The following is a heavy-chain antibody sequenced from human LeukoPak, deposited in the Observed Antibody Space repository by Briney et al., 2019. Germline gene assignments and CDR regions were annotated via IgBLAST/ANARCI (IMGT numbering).Heavy chain of an antibody. V-gene: IGHV3-23*01. D-gene: IGHD1-14*01. J-gene: IGHJ6*03. CDR1: GFTFSSYA. Sequence: GGSLRLSCAASGFTFSSYAMSWVRQAPGKGLERVSAISGSGGSTYYADSVKGRFTISKDNSKNTLYLQMNSLRAEDTAVYYCAKREPTRDYYYYYMDVWGKGTTVTVSS. CDR2: ISGSGGST. CDR3: AKREPTRDYYYYYMDV.